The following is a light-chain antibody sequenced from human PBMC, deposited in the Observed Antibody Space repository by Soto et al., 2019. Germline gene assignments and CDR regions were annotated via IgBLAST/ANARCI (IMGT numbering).Light chain of an antibody. J-gene: IGKJ1*01. CDR3: QQRSSWPRT. Sequence: EIVLTQSPATLPLSPGKRATLSCRASQRVDSHLLWYQQKPGQAPRLLIYDASNRATGIPARFSGSGSGTDFTLTSSSLEPEDFAVYYCQQRSSWPRTFGQGTKVEIK. CDR1: QRVDSH. CDR2: DAS. V-gene: IGKV3-11*01.